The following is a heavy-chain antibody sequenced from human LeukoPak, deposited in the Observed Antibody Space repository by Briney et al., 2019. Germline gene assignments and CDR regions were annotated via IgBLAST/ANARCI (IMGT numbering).Heavy chain of an antibody. CDR1: GGSISSSSYY. J-gene: IGHJ4*02. CDR3: ARQRDYVDYWYRDGYKSLGAYYFDY. CDR2: IYYSGST. Sequence: PLETLSLTCTVSGGSISSSSYYWGWIRQPPGKGLEWIGSIYYSGSTYYNPSLKSRVTISVDTSKNQFSLKLSSVTGADTAVYYCARQRDYVDYWYRDGYKSLGAYYFDYWGQGTLVTVSS. V-gene: IGHV4-39*01. D-gene: IGHD5-24*01.